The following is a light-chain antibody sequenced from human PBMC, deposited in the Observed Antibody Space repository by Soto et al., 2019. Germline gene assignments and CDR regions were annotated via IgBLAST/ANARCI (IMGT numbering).Light chain of an antibody. J-gene: IGKJ1*01. V-gene: IGKV3-15*01. CDR1: QSVGSY. CDR3: QQYDSWPRT. Sequence: EIVMTQSPATLSVSLGDRATLSCRASQSVGSYLAWYQQKPGQAPRLLIYGASTRATGIPARFSGSGSETDFTLTISSLQSEDFAVYYCQQYDSWPRTFGQGTKVDIK. CDR2: GAS.